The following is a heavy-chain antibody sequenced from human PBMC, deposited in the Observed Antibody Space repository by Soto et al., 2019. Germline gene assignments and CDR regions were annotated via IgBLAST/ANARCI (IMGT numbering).Heavy chain of an antibody. V-gene: IGHV1-69*12. CDR1: GGTFSSYA. Sequence: QVQLVQSGAEVKKPGSSVKVSCKASGGTFSSYAISWVRQAPGQGLEWMGGIIPIFGTANYAQKFQGRVTITADESTRTAYMELSSLRSEDTAVYYCARGPGPIYCGGGSCYSKGFAPWGQGTLVTVSS. CDR3: ARGPGPIYCGGGSCYSKGFAP. J-gene: IGHJ5*02. D-gene: IGHD2-15*01. CDR2: IIPIFGTA.